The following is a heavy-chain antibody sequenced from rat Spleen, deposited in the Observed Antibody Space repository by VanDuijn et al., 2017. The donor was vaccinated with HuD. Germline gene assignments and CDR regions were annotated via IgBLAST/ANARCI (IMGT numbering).Heavy chain of an antibody. CDR2: ISYDGGNT. D-gene: IGHD1-4*01. Sequence: EVQLVESGGGLVQPGRSMKLSCAASGFTFSSFAMAWVRQAPTKGLGWVASISYDGGNTYYRDSLKGRFTSSRDNAKSTLYLQMNSLMSEDTATYYCARETGYNSYFDYWGQGVMVTVSS. J-gene: IGHJ2*01. V-gene: IGHV5-25*01. CDR1: GFTFSSFA. CDR3: ARETGYNSYFDY.